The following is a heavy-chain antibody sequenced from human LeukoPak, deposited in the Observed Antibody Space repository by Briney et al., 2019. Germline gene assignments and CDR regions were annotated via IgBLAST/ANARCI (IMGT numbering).Heavy chain of an antibody. CDR2: IYPSGST. J-gene: IGHJ4*02. D-gene: IGHD1-14*01. Sequence: SETLSLTCTVSGVSISSYYWSWIRPPAGKGLEWIGRIYPSGSTNYNPSLGSRVTMSVAPSTNQSSLHLSPVTAAGPALYHRARAVGRSFDYWGQGTLVTVSS. CDR1: GVSISSYY. V-gene: IGHV4-4*07. CDR3: ARAVGRSFDY.